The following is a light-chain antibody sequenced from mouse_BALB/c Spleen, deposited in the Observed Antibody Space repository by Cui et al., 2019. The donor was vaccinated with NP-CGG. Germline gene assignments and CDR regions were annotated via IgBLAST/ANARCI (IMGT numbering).Light chain of an antibody. V-gene: IGLV1*01. CDR1: TGAVTTSNY. CDR3: ALWYSNHWV. Sequence: QPVVTQESAPTTSLGETVTLTCRSSTGAVTTSNYANWVQEKPDHLFTGLIGGINNRVPGVSARFSRSLIGDKAALTITGAQTEDEAIYFCALWYSNHWVFGGGTKLTVL. J-gene: IGLJ1*01. CDR2: GIN.